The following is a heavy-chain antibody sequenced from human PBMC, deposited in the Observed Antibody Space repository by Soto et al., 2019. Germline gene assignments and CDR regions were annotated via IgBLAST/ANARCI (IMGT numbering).Heavy chain of an antibody. Sequence: KTSETLSLTCTGSGGSISSYYWSWIRQPPGEGLEWIGYIYYSGSTNYNPSLKSRVTISVDTSKNQFSLKLSSVTAADTAVYYCARVSSGWSYYYYGMDVWGQGTTVTVSS. CDR3: ARVSSGWSYYYYGMDV. V-gene: IGHV4-59*01. CDR2: IYYSGST. D-gene: IGHD6-19*01. CDR1: GGSISSYY. J-gene: IGHJ6*02.